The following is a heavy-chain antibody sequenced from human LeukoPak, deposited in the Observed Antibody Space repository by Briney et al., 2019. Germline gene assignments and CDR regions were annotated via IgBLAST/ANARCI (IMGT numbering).Heavy chain of an antibody. CDR1: APSVSMVCYC. V-gene: IGHV4-31*03. J-gene: IGHJ2*01. Sequence: PSQSLSLTRTLAAPSVSMVCYCSSWIRQHPGKGLEWIGYIYYSGSTYYNPSLKSRVTISVDTSKNQFSLKLSSVTAADTAVYFCARWEVTMKYFDLWCRGTLVPVSS. CDR2: IYYSGST. D-gene: IGHD4/OR15-4a*01. CDR3: ARWEVTMKYFDL.